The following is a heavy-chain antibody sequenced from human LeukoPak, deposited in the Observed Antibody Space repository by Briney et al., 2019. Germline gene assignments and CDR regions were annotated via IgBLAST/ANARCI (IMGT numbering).Heavy chain of an antibody. CDR1: GFTFSLYA. D-gene: IGHD2-2*01. CDR2: INDDSSDI. J-gene: IGHJ4*02. V-gene: IGHV3-21*05. Sequence: GSLRLSCAASGFTFSLYAMNWVRQAPGKGLEWISYINDDSSDIHYAGSVRGRFTISRDDARKTLYLQLSSLRVEDTAVYYCARDTFQPGLIDSWGQGTLVTVSS. CDR3: ARDTFQPGLIDS.